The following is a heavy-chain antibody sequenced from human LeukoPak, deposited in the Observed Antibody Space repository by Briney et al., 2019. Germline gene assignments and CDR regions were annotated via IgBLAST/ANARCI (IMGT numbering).Heavy chain of an antibody. V-gene: IGHV4-59*10. Sequence: SETLSLTCAVYGGSFGGYYWSWVRQPAGKGLEWIGRIYSSGSTNYNPSLKSRVTISIDTSKNQFSLKLSSVTAADTAVYYCARVWGSYDSWGQGTLVTVSS. CDR3: ARVWGSYDS. CDR2: IYSSGST. D-gene: IGHD3-16*01. CDR1: GGSFGGYY. J-gene: IGHJ4*02.